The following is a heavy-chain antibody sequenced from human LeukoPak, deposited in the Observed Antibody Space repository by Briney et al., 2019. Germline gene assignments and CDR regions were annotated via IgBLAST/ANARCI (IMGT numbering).Heavy chain of an antibody. V-gene: IGHV3-11*04. J-gene: IGHJ4*02. D-gene: IGHD3-22*01. CDR1: GGSFSDYY. CDR2: ISSSGSTI. CDR3: ARRIDSYYYDSSGYYYVGPFDC. Sequence: PSETLSLTCAVYGGSFSDYYMSWIRQAPGKGLECVSYISSSGSTIYYADSVKGRFTISRDNAKDSLYLQMNSLGAEDTAVYYCARRIDSYYYDSSGYYYVGPFDCWGQGTLVTVSS.